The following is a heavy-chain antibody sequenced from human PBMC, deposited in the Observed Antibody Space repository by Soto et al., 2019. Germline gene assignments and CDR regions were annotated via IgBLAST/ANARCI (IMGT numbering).Heavy chain of an antibody. D-gene: IGHD3-10*01. J-gene: IGHJ4*02. Sequence: QVQLVQSGAEVKKPGASVKVSCKASGYTFTSYGISWVRQAPGQGLEYMGWISAYNGNTNYAQNLQGRGTMPADTAPGTGDMEMRRLRSDDTAVYYCARGGRNTAGAYWGQGGLVTVSS. CDR2: ISAYNGNT. V-gene: IGHV1-18*01. CDR1: GYTFTSYG. CDR3: ARGGRNTAGAY.